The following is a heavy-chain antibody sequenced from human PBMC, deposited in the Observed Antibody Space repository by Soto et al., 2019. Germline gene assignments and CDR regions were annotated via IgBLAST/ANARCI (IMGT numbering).Heavy chain of an antibody. V-gene: IGHV3-23*01. Sequence: PGGSLRLSCAGSGFTFINTGMSWVRQAPGQGLEWVSAITGNGDTTYYADSVKGRFTISRDNSKSTLYLQMNSLRAEATAVYYCAKIDGYFDYWGQGTLVTVSS. CDR1: GFTFINTG. CDR3: AKIDGYFDY. J-gene: IGHJ4*02. CDR2: ITGNGDTT. D-gene: IGHD3-22*01.